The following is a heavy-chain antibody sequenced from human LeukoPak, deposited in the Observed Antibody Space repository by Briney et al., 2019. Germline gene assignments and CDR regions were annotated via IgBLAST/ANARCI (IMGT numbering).Heavy chain of an antibody. CDR3: AKEAGRDDFWDYFDC. CDR1: GFTFDDYA. Sequence: GRSLRLSCAASGFTFDDYAMHWVRQVPGKGLEWVSGITRNSGSRGYADSVKGRFTISRDNAKNSLYLQMNSLSPGDTALYYCAKEAGRDDFWDYFDCWGQGTLVTVSS. CDR2: ITRNSGSR. J-gene: IGHJ4*02. V-gene: IGHV3-9*01. D-gene: IGHD5-24*01.